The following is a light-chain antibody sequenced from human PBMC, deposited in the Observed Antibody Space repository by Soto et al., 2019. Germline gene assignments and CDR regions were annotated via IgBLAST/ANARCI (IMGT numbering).Light chain of an antibody. J-gene: IGKJ1*01. CDR3: QQYKSYSRT. CDR2: KAS. CDR1: QSIDIW. Sequence: DIQRIQSPSTLSSSVGDRVSITCRATQSIDIWLAWYQQKPGKAPKVLIYKASILESGVPSRFSGSGSGTEFTLTISSLQPEDFATYYCQQYKSYSRTFGQGTKVEIK. V-gene: IGKV1-5*03.